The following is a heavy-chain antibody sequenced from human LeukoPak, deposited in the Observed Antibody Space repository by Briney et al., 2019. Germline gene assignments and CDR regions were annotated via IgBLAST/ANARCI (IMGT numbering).Heavy chain of an antibody. J-gene: IGHJ4*02. CDR2: ISGSGGST. V-gene: IGHV3-23*01. CDR1: GFTFNSYA. D-gene: IGHD1-1*01. Sequence: GGSLRLSCAASGFTFNSYAMSWVRQAPGKGLEWVSAISGSGGSTYYADSVKGRFTISRDNSKNTLYLQMNSLRAEDTAVYYCAKVQLELRGGYYFDYWGKGTLVTV. CDR3: AKVQLELRGGYYFDY.